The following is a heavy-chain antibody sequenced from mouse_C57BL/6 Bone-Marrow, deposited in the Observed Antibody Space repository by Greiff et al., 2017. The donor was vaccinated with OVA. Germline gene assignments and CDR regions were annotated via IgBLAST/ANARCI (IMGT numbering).Heavy chain of an antibody. D-gene: IGHD2-5*01. V-gene: IGHV3-6*01. CDR1: GYSITSGYY. Sequence: VQLKESGPGLVKPSQSLSLTCSVTGYSITSGYYWYWIRQFPENQLEWMGYISYDGNNNYNPSLKNRISITRDTSKNQFFLKLNSVTTEDTATYYCASAYYSNYGWYFDVWGTGTTVTVSS. J-gene: IGHJ1*03. CDR2: ISYDGNN. CDR3: ASAYYSNYGWYFDV.